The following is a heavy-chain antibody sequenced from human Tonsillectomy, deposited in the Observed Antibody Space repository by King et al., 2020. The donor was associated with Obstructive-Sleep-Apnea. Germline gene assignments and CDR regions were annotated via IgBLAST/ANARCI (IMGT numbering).Heavy chain of an antibody. J-gene: IGHJ4*02. CDR3: ARSGMAAAGSFDY. V-gene: IGHV4-31*03. Sequence: VQLQESGPGLVKPSQTLSLTCTVSGGSISSGGYYWSWIRQHPGKGLEWIGYIYYSGSTYYNPSLKSRFTISVNTSKNQFSLKLSSVTAADTAVYYCARSGMAAAGSFDYWGQGTLVTVSS. CDR2: IYYSGST. CDR1: GGSISSGGYY. D-gene: IGHD6-13*01.